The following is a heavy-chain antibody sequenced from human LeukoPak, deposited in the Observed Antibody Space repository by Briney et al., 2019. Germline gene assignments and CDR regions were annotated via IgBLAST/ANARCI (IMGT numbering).Heavy chain of an antibody. CDR1: GYTFTGYY. J-gene: IGHJ3*02. Sequence: ASVKVSCKASGYTFTGYYMHWVRQAPGQGLEWMGWINPNSGGTNYAQKFQGRVTMTRDTSISTAYMELSRLRSDDTAVYYCAGSSEYYYDSSGYSAGLFAFDIWGQGTMVTVSS. D-gene: IGHD3-22*01. V-gene: IGHV1-2*02. CDR2: INPNSGGT. CDR3: AGSSEYYYDSSGYSAGLFAFDI.